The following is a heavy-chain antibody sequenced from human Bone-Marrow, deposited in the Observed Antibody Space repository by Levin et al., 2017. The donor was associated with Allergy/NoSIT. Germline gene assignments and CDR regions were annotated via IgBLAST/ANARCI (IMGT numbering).Heavy chain of an antibody. D-gene: IGHD1-1*01. CDR2: INHSGST. V-gene: IGHV4-34*01. CDR1: GGSFSGYY. CDR3: ARGLLVEVGFDP. J-gene: IGHJ5*02. Sequence: SETLSLTCAVYGGSFSGYYWSWIRQPPGKGLEWIGEINHSGSTNYNPSLKSRVTISVDTSKNQFSLKLSSVTAADTAVYYCARGLLVEVGFDPWGQGTLVTVSS.